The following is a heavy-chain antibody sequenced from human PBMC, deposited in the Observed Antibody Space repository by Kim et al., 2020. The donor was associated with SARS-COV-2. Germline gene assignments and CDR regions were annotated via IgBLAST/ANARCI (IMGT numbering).Heavy chain of an antibody. D-gene: IGHD3-10*01. CDR3: ARAHYQYYFDY. V-gene: IGHV4-59*01. Sequence: SETLSLTCTVSGGSISSYYWSWIRQPPGKGLEWIGYIYYSGSTNYNPSLKSRVTISVDTSKNQFSLKLSSVTAADTAVYYCARAHYQYYFDYWGQGTLVTVSS. CDR1: GGSISSYY. J-gene: IGHJ4*02. CDR2: IYYSGST.